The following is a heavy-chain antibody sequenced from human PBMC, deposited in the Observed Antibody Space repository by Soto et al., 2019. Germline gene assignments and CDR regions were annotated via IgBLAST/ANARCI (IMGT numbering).Heavy chain of an antibody. V-gene: IGHV1-18*01. CDR3: ARYCSVSYDYYYYGMDV. CDR1: GYTFTSYG. D-gene: IGHD3-10*01. Sequence: GASVKVSCKASGYTFTSYGISWVRQAPGQGLEWMGWISAYNGNTNYAQKLQGRVTMTTDTSTSTAYMELRSLRSDDTAVYYCARYCSVSYDYYYYGMDVSGPGLTLSVS. CDR2: ISAYNGNT. J-gene: IGHJ6*02.